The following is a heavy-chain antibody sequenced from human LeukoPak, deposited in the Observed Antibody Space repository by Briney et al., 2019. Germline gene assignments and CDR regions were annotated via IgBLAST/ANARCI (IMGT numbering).Heavy chain of an antibody. V-gene: IGHV4-61*02. CDR1: GGSISSGSYF. J-gene: IGHJ5*02. D-gene: IGHD3-3*01. Sequence: SQTLSLTCTVSGGSISSGSYFWSWIRQPAGKGLEWIGRIYTSGSTNYNPSLKSRVIMSVDTSENQFSLKLSSVTAADTAVYYCARADARSRSWSDPWGQGTLVTVSS. CDR3: ARADARSRSWSDP. CDR2: IYTSGST.